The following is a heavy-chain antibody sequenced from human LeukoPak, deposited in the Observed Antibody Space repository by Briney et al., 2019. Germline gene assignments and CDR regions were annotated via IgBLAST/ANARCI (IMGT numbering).Heavy chain of an antibody. CDR3: ARASPTTNKGAYGWFDP. CDR1: GGSISSYY. D-gene: IGHD1-14*01. J-gene: IGHJ5*02. Sequence: PSETLSLTCTVSGGSISSYYWSWIRQPAGKGLEWIGRIYASGSTNYNPSLKSRVTMSVDTSKNQLSLKLSSVTAADTAVYYCARASPTTNKGAYGWFDPWGQGTLVTVSS. CDR2: IYASGST. V-gene: IGHV4-4*07.